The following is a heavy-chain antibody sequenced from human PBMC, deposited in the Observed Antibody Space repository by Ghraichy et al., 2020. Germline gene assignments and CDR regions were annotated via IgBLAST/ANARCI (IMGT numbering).Heavy chain of an antibody. CDR1: GFTFSSYA. J-gene: IGHJ4*02. Sequence: GGSLRLSCAASGFTFSSYAMSWVRQAPGKGLEWVSAISGSGGSTYYADSVKGRFTISRDNSKNTLYLQMNSLRAEDTAVYYCAKDSGRYEGYGDYYTDFDYWGQGTLVTVSS. V-gene: IGHV3-23*01. D-gene: IGHD4-17*01. CDR2: ISGSGGST. CDR3: AKDSGRYEGYGDYYTDFDY.